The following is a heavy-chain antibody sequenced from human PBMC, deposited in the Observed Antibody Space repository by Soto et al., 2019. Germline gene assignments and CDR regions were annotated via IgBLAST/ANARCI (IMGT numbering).Heavy chain of an antibody. CDR3: ARLGGYYQAIDH. CDR1: GGSISSGDYY. V-gene: IGHV4-30-4*01. J-gene: IGHJ4*02. Sequence: PSETLSLTCTVSGGSISSGDYYWSWIRQPPGKGLEWIGYIYYSGSTYYNPSLKSRVAISVDRSRNQVSLNLTSVTAADTAVYYCARLGGYYQAIDHWSQGTLVTVSS. D-gene: IGHD3-3*01. CDR2: IYYSGST.